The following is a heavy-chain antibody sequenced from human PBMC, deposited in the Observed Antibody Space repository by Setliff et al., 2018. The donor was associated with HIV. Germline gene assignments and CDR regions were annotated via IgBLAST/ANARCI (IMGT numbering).Heavy chain of an antibody. CDR1: GGSISSYY. V-gene: IGHV4-4*07. Sequence: PSETLSLTCTVSGGSISSYYWSWIRQPAGKGLEWIGHIYISGSTNYNPSFNSRVTMSVDTSKSQFSLKLSSVTAADTAVYYCARGGSSWYGYGMDVWGQGTTVTVSS. J-gene: IGHJ6*02. CDR2: IYISGST. D-gene: IGHD6-13*01. CDR3: ARGGSSWYGYGMDV.